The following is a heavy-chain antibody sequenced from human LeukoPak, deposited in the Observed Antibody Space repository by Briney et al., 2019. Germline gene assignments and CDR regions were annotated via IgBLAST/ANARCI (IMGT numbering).Heavy chain of an antibody. D-gene: IGHD3-16*01. CDR3: ARVRGSRDYYYYGMDV. CDR2: IYYSGST. CDR1: GGSISSYY. J-gene: IGHJ6*02. Sequence: SETLSLTCTVSGGSISSYYWSWIRQPPRKGLAWIGYIYYSGSTNYNPSLKSRVTISVDTSKNQFSLKLSSVTAADTAVYYCARVRGSRDYYYYGMDVWGQGTTVTVSS. V-gene: IGHV4-59*01.